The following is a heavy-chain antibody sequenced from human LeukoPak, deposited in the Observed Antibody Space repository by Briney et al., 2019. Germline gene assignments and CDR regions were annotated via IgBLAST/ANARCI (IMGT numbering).Heavy chain of an antibody. Sequence: PSETLSLTCTVSGGSISSYYWSWIRQPAGKGLEWIGRIYTSGSTNYNPSLKSRVTMSVDTSKNQFSLKLGSVTAADTAVYYCARDFMAGYSSGWSDYWGQGTLVTVSS. J-gene: IGHJ4*02. V-gene: IGHV4-4*07. CDR1: GGSISSYY. CDR2: IYTSGST. CDR3: ARDFMAGYSSGWSDY. D-gene: IGHD6-19*01.